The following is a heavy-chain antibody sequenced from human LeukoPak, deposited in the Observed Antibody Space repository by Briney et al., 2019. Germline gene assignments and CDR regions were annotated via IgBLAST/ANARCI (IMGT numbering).Heavy chain of an antibody. D-gene: IGHD4-17*01. V-gene: IGHV3-7*04. J-gene: IGHJ3*01. CDR1: GFTFSNYW. CDR3: AGERVEYGDYGGYEFDL. CDR2: IKQDVSER. Sequence: GGSLRLSCAASGFTFSNYWMSWVRQAPGKGLEWVANIKQDVSERYYVDSVKGRFTISRDNAKNSLYLQMNSLRAEDTAVYYCAGERVEYGDYGGYEFDLWGQGTRVAVSS.